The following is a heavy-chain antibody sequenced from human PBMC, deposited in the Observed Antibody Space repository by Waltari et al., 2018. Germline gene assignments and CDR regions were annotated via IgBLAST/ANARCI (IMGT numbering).Heavy chain of an antibody. J-gene: IGHJ6*02. Sequence: QVQLAQSGAEVKKPGAAVKVSCKASGYTFTSYDINWVRQATGQGLGWMGWMNPNSGNTGYAQKFQGRVTITRNTSISTAYMELSSLRSEDTAVYYCARVKNYYGSGTPMDVWGQGTTVTVSS. CDR1: GYTFTSYD. CDR2: MNPNSGNT. D-gene: IGHD3-10*01. CDR3: ARVKNYYGSGTPMDV. V-gene: IGHV1-8*03.